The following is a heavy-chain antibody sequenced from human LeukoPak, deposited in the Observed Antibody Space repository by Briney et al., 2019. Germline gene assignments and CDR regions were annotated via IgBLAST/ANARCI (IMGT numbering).Heavy chain of an antibody. CDR1: GGSISSYY. V-gene: IGHV4-4*07. CDR2: IYTSGST. CDR3: ARDHGSSGYYYV. Sequence: SETLSLTCTVSGGSISSYYWSWIWQPAGKGLEWIGRIYTSGSTSYNPSLKSRVTMSVDTSKNQFSLKLSSVTAADTAVYYCARDHGSSGYYYVWGQGTLVTVSS. J-gene: IGHJ4*02. D-gene: IGHD3-22*01.